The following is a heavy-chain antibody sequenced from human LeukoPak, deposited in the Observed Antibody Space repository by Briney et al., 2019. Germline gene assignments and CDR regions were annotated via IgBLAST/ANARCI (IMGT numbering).Heavy chain of an antibody. Sequence: SETLSLTCAVYGGSFSGYYWNWIRQPPGKGLEWIGEINHSGSTNYNPSLKSRVTISVDTSKNHFSLKLSSVTAADTAVYYCARGYSSSSVWHWGRGTLVTVSS. J-gene: IGHJ1*01. V-gene: IGHV4-34*01. CDR1: GGSFSGYY. D-gene: IGHD6-6*01. CDR2: INHSGST. CDR3: ARGYSSSSVWH.